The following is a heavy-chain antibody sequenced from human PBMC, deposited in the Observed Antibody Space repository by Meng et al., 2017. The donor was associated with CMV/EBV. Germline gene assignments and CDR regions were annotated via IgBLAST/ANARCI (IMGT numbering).Heavy chain of an antibody. CDR3: ASRITIFGVVTAFDP. CDR1: GGSISSSSYY. J-gene: IGHJ5*02. CDR2: IYYSGST. V-gene: IGHV4-39*07. D-gene: IGHD3-3*01. Sequence: QLQLQESGPGRAKPSETLSLTCTVSGGSISSSSYYWGWIRQPPGKGLEWIGSIYYSGSTYYNPSLKSRVTISVDTSKNQFSLKLSSVTAADTAVYYCASRITIFGVVTAFDPWGQGTLVTVSS.